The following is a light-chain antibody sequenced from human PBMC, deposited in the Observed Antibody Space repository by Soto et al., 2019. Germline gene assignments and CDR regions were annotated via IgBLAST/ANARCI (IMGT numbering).Light chain of an antibody. V-gene: IGLV2-8*01. CDR3: SSYAGSNNLV. CDR2: EVT. Sequence: QSVLTQPASVSGSPGQSITISCTGTGSDVGGYDYVSWYQHHPGKAPKVMIYEVTNRPSGVPDRFSGSKSGNTASLTVSGLQAEDEADYYCSSYAGSNNLVFGGGTQLTVL. J-gene: IGLJ3*02. CDR1: GSDVGGYDY.